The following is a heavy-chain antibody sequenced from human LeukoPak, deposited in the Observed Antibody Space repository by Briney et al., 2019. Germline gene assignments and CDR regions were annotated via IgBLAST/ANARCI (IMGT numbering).Heavy chain of an antibody. CDR2: IYHSGST. CDR3: ARVLAVARWDY. Sequence: SETLSLTCTVSGYSISSGYYWGWIRQPPGKGLEWIGSIYHSGSTYYNPSLKSRVTISVDTSKNQFSLKLSSVTAADTAVYYCARVLAVARWDYWGQGTLVTVSS. V-gene: IGHV4-38-2*02. D-gene: IGHD6-19*01. CDR1: GYSISSGYY. J-gene: IGHJ4*02.